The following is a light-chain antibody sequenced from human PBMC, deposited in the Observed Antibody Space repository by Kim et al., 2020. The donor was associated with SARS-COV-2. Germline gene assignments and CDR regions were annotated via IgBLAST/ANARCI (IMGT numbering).Light chain of an antibody. V-gene: IGKV3-20*01. CDR3: QQYANSPPYT. Sequence: SPGESATLSCRASQYVTNNFLAWYQQRPGQSPRLVIYGASAKAAGISDKFSGSGSGTDFTLTITRLEPEDSAVYYCQQYANSPPYTFGQGTKLEI. CDR2: GAS. J-gene: IGKJ2*01. CDR1: QYVTNNF.